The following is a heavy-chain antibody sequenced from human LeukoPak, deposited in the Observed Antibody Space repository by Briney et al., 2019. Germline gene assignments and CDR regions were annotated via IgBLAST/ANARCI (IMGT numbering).Heavy chain of an antibody. CDR2: IWYDGSNK. Sequence: GGSLRLSCAASGFTFSSYGMHWVRQAPGKGLEWVALIWYDGSNKYYADSVKGRFTISRDNSKNTLYLQMNSPRAEDTAVYYCARDDESSGYYFDYWGQGTLVTVSS. J-gene: IGHJ4*02. CDR3: ARDDESSGYYFDY. CDR1: GFTFSSYG. D-gene: IGHD3-22*01. V-gene: IGHV3-33*01.